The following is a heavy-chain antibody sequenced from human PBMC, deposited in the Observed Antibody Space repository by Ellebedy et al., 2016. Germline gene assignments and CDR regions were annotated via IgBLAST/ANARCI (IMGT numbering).Heavy chain of an antibody. CDR1: GFTFSSYA. CDR2: ISGSGGST. D-gene: IGHD1-26*01. CDR3: AKDSMGWVTRSYGMDV. V-gene: IGHV3-23*01. Sequence: GESLKISCAASGFTFSSYAMSWVRQAPGKGLEWVSAISGSGGSTYYADSVKGRFTISRDNSKNTLYLQMNSLRAEDTAVYYCAKDSMGWVTRSYGMDVWGQGTTVTVSS. J-gene: IGHJ6*02.